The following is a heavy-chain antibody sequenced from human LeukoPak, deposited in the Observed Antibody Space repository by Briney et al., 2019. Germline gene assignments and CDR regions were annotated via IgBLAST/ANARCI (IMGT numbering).Heavy chain of an antibody. J-gene: IGHJ6*03. V-gene: IGHV1-2*02. CDR3: ARGVPAASVAYYYYSYYMDV. CDR1: GYTFTGYY. CDR2: INPNSGGT. D-gene: IGHD2-2*01. Sequence: ASVKVSCKASGYTFTGYYMHWVRQAPGQGLEWMGWINPNSGGTNYAQKFQGRVTMTRDTSISTAYMELSRLRSDDTAVYYCARGVPAASVAYYYYSYYMDVWGKGTTVTVSS.